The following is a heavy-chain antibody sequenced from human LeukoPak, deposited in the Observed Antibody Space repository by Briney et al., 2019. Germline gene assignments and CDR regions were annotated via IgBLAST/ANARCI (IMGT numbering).Heavy chain of an antibody. CDR2: FNPNSGGT. V-gene: IGHV1-2*02. Sequence: AASVKVSCKASGYTLTDFYVHWVRLAPGQGLEWMGWFNPNSGGTNYAQKFQGRVTMTGDTSSNTAYMELSRLTSDDTAVYYCARGYAHFDYWGQGSLVTVSS. D-gene: IGHD2-2*01. CDR3: ARGYAHFDY. J-gene: IGHJ4*02. CDR1: GYTLTDFY.